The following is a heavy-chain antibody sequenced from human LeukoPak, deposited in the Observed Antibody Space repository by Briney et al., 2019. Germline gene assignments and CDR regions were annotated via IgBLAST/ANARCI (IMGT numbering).Heavy chain of an antibody. D-gene: IGHD3-22*01. CDR3: ASLGYYDSSGSTDY. CDR2: IYSGGST. Sequence: GGSLRLSCAASGFTVSSNYMSWVRQAPGKGLEWVSVIYSGGSTYYADSVKGRFTISRDNSKNALYLQMNSLRAEDTAVYYCASLGYYDSSGSTDYWGQGALVTVSS. V-gene: IGHV3-66*01. J-gene: IGHJ4*02. CDR1: GFTVSSNY.